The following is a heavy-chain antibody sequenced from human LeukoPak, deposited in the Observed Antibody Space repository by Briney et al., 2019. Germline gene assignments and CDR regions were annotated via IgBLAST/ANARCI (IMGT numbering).Heavy chain of an antibody. Sequence: ASVKVSCKASGYTFTSYYMHWVRQAPGQGLEWMGIINPSGGSTSYAQKFQGRVTMTRDTSTGTVYMELSSLRSEDTAVYYCARPSRDPSYYYYMDVWGKGTTVTVSS. CDR3: ARPSRDPSYYYYMDV. J-gene: IGHJ6*03. CDR1: GYTFTSYY. V-gene: IGHV1-46*01. CDR2: INPSGGST.